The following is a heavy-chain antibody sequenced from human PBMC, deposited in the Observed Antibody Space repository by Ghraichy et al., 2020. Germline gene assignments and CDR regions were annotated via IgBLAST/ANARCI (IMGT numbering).Heavy chain of an antibody. CDR2: IYHSGST. CDR1: GGSISSGGYS. CDR3: ARGGMVRGVRYYYYGMDV. Sequence: SETLSLTCAVSGGSISSGGYSWSWIRQPPGKGLEWIGYIYHSGSTYYNPSLKSRVTISVDRSKNQFSLKLSSVTAADTAVYYCARGGMVRGVRYYYYGMDVWGQGTTVTVSS. V-gene: IGHV4-30-2*01. J-gene: IGHJ6*02. D-gene: IGHD3-10*01.